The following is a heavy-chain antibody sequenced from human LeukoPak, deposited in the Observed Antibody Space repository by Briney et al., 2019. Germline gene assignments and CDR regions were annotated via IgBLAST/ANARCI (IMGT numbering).Heavy chain of an antibody. J-gene: IGHJ4*02. Sequence: GGSLRLSCAASRFTFSDHSLSWVRQTPGKRLGWVSSISGSGDNTFYADSVRGRFTISRDNSKNTLYLQMNSLRVEDTALYYCATRAGVTMGGTMADFWGQGTLVTVSS. CDR3: ATRAGVTMGGTMADF. CDR1: RFTFSDHS. D-gene: IGHD3-3*01. V-gene: IGHV3-23*01. CDR2: ISGSGDNT.